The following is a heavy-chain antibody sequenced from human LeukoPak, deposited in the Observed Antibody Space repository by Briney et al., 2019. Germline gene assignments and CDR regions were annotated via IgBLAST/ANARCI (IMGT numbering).Heavy chain of an antibody. D-gene: IGHD3-3*01. V-gene: IGHV4-39*07. J-gene: IGHJ4*02. CDR3: ARGRSVAYYDFWSGFYFDY. CDR1: GGSISSSSYY. Sequence: SETLSLTSTVSGGSISSSSYYWGWIRQPPGKGLEWIGSIYYSGSTNYNPSLKSRVTISVDTSKNQFSLKLSSVTAADTAVYYCARGRSVAYYDFWSGFYFDYWGQGTLVTVSS. CDR2: IYYSGST.